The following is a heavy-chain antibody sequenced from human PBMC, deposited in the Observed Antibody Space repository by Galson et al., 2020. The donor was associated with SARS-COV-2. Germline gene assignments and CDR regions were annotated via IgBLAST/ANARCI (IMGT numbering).Heavy chain of an antibody. V-gene: IGHV3-30*18. Sequence: TGGSLRLSCAASGFIFKTSGMQWVRQAPGKGLEWLALISHDGSKSYYADVVEGRFTISRDNSKNTLFLQVDSLRVEDTAVYYCANQGGSYGWGYYWGQGVLVTVAS. J-gene: IGHJ4*02. CDR2: ISHDGSKS. CDR3: ANQGGSYGWGYY. CDR1: GFIFKTSG. D-gene: IGHD3-16*01.